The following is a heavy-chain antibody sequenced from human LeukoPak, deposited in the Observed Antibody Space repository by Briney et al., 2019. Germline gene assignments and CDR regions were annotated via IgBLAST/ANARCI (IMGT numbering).Heavy chain of an antibody. CDR3: AKDLYSSGWNFDY. J-gene: IGHJ4*02. CDR1: GFTVSSNY. D-gene: IGHD6-19*01. V-gene: IGHV3-53*05. CDR2: IYSGGST. Sequence: GGSLRLSCAASGFTVSSNYMSWVRQAPGKGLEWVSVIYSGGSTYYADSVKGRFTISRDNSKNTLYLQMNSLRAEDTALYYCAKDLYSSGWNFDYWGQGTLATVSS.